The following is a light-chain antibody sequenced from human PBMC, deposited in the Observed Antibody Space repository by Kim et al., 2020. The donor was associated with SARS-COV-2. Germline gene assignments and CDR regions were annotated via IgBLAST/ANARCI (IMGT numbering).Light chain of an antibody. CDR1: QDIGND. CDR3: LQHRTYPFT. Sequence: ASEGDSVTITCRASQDIGNDLGWYQQHPGRAPKRLIYGASNLQSGVPSRFSGSGSETEFTLTINSLQPEDFATYFCLQHRTYPFTFGQGTRLEIK. CDR2: GAS. J-gene: IGKJ5*01. V-gene: IGKV1-17*01.